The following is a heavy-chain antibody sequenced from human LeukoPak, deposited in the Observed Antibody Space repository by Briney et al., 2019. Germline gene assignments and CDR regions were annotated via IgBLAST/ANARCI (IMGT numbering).Heavy chain of an antibody. V-gene: IGHV3-7*04. CDR2: IKQDGSEK. Sequence: GGSLRLSCSASGFTFSSYWMSWVRQAPGKGLEWVANIKQDGSEKYYVDSVKGRFTISRDNAKNSLYLQMNSLRAEDTAVYYCARGDDSSGYYLDYWGQGTLVTVSS. J-gene: IGHJ4*02. D-gene: IGHD3-22*01. CDR3: ARGDDSSGYYLDY. CDR1: GFTFSSYW.